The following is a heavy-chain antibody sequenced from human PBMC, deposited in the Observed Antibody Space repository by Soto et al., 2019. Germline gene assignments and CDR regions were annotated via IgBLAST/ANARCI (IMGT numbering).Heavy chain of an antibody. CDR3: ATATQTVTTTNYYYYGMDF. CDR2: ISGSGGST. Sequence: GGSLRLSCAASGFTFSSYAMSWVRQAPGKGLEWVSAISGSGGSTYYADSVKGRFTISRDNSKNTLYLQMNSLRAEDTAVYYCATATQTVTTTNYYYYGMDFWGQGTTVTVSS. V-gene: IGHV3-23*01. CDR1: GFTFSSYA. J-gene: IGHJ6*02. D-gene: IGHD4-4*01.